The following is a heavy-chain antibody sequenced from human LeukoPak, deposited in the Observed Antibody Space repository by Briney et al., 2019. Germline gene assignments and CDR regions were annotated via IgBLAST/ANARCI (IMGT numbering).Heavy chain of an antibody. D-gene: IGHD1-26*01. Sequence: PSETLSLTCTVSGGSISRYHWSWIRQPPGKGLEWIGYIYYSGSTNYNPSLKSRVTISVDTSKNQFSLKLRSVIAADTAVYYCARKIRVGATIDAFDIWGQGTMVTVSS. J-gene: IGHJ3*02. CDR3: ARKIRVGATIDAFDI. CDR2: IYYSGST. V-gene: IGHV4-59*01. CDR1: GGSISRYH.